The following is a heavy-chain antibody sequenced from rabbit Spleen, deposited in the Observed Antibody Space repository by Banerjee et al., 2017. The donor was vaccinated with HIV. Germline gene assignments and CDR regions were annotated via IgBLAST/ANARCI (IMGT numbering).Heavy chain of an antibody. Sequence: QEQLVESGGGLVKPGASLTLTCTASGVSFSISSYMCWVRQAPGKGLEWIACIDAGSSAFTYFATWAKGRFTISKTSSTTVTLQMTRLTAADTATYFCARDTGSSFSTYGMDLWAQGPSSPS. CDR2: IDAGSSAFT. V-gene: IGHV1S45*01. CDR3: ARDTGSSFSTYGMDL. CDR1: GVSFSISSY. J-gene: IGHJ6*01. D-gene: IGHD8-1*01.